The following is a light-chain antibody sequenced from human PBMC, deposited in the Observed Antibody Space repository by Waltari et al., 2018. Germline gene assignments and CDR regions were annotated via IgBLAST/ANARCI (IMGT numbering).Light chain of an antibody. CDR2: DVD. CDR3: SSYTRTVTLI. V-gene: IGLV2-14*01. Sequence: QSALTQPASVSGSPGQSITISCPGPSSDVGGSNSVSWYQQRPGKGPQLIIFDVDKRPSGISDRFSGSKSGNTASLTISGLQADDEGDYFCSSYTRTVTLIFGGGTKLTVL. J-gene: IGLJ2*01. CDR1: SSDVGGSNS.